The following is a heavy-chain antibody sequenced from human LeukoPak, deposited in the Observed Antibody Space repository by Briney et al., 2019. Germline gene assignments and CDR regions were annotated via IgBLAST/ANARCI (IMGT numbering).Heavy chain of an antibody. D-gene: IGHD4-17*01. J-gene: IGHJ4*02. V-gene: IGHV1-2*02. CDR3: ARVGLTTVTTSGNY. Sequence: ASVKVSCKVSGYTFTGYYMHWVRQAPGQGLEWMGWINPNSGGTNYAQKFQGRVTMTRDTSISTAYMELSRLRSDDTAVYYCARVGLTTVTTSGNYWGQGTLVTVSS. CDR1: GYTFTGYY. CDR2: INPNSGGT.